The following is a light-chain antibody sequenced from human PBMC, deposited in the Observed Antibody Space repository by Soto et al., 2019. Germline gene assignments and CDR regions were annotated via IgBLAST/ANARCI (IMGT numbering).Light chain of an antibody. J-gene: IGKJ5*01. CDR3: QHLNTSPIT. CDR2: AAS. V-gene: IGKV1-9*01. CDR1: QDISTH. Sequence: IPLTQSPSSLSASVGDRVTISCRASQDISTHLAWFAQKPGRAPQLLIYAASTLHSGVPSRFSGSGSGTDFTLTISSLQPEDFTTYYCQHLNTSPITFGPGTRLDIK.